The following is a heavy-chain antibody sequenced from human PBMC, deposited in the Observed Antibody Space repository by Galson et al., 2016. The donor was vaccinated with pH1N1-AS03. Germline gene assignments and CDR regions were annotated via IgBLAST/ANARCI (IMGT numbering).Heavy chain of an antibody. V-gene: IGHV4-61*02. J-gene: IGHJ4*02. CDR3: AAGGFWDDEHSYYFNY. D-gene: IGHD3-3*01. CDR1: GGSISSGFYY. CDR2: IYTSGST. Sequence: TLSLTCTVSGGSISSGFYYWSWIRQPAGKGLEWIGRIYTSGSTNYNSSLKSRVTISVDTSKNQFSLKLSSVTAADTAVYYCAAGGFWDDEHSYYFNYWGRGTLVTVSS.